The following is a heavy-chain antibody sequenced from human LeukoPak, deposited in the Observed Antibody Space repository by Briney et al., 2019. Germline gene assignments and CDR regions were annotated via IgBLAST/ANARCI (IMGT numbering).Heavy chain of an antibody. V-gene: IGHV1-2*02. CDR1: GYTFTGYY. CDR2: INPNSGGT. D-gene: IGHD1-7*01. CDR3: ARKSSSYWNYDY. Sequence: ASVKVSCKASGYTFTGYYMHWVRQAPGQGREWMGWINPNSGGTNYAQKFQGRVTMTRDTSINTAYMELSRLRSDDTAVYYCARKSSSYWNYDYWGQGTLVTVSS. J-gene: IGHJ4*02.